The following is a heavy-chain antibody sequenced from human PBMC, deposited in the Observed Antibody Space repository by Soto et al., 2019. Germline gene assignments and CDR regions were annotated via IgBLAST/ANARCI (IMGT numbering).Heavy chain of an antibody. Sequence: EVQLVESGGGLVQPGGSLRLSCAASGFTFSSYDMHWVRQATGKGLEWVSVIGTAGDTYYAGSVKGRFTISRENAKNSLNLQMNSLRSGDTAVYYCARGLPSLQVYFYYMDVWGKGTTVTVSS. J-gene: IGHJ6*03. V-gene: IGHV3-13*01. CDR1: GFTFSSYD. CDR3: ARGLPSLQVYFYYMDV. CDR2: IGTAGDT.